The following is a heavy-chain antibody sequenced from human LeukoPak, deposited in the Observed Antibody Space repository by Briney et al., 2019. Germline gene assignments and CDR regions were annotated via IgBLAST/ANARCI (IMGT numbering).Heavy chain of an antibody. V-gene: IGHV1-46*01. D-gene: IGHD1-14*01. J-gene: IGHJ4*02. CDR1: GYTFTSYY. CDR2: INPSGGST. CDR3: ARLSRTRTYDY. Sequence: GASVKVPCKASGYTFTSYYMHWVRQAPGQGLEWMGIINPSGGSTSYAQKFQGRVTMTRDMSTSTVYMELSSLRSEDTAVYYCARLSRTRTYDYWGQGTLVTVSS.